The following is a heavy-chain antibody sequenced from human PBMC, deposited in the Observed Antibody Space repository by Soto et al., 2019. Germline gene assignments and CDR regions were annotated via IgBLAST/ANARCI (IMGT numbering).Heavy chain of an antibody. D-gene: IGHD3-22*01. V-gene: IGHV1-46*01. Sequence: RASVKVSCKASGYTFTSYYMHWVRQAPGQGLEWMGIINPSGGSTSYAQKFQGRVTMTRDTSTSTVYMELSSLRSEDTAVYYCARDHPYDSSGYYYLDYWGQGTLVTVSS. J-gene: IGHJ4*02. CDR1: GYTFTSYY. CDR3: ARDHPYDSSGYYYLDY. CDR2: INPSGGST.